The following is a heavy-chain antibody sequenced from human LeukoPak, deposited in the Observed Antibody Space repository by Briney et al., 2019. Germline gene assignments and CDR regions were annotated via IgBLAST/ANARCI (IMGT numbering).Heavy chain of an antibody. V-gene: IGHV3-23*01. D-gene: IGHD5-12*01. CDR2: TSGSGAST. CDR1: GFTFSSYA. J-gene: IGHJ4*02. CDR3: AKDSGEYSGYDLIDY. Sequence: GGSLRLSCAASGFTFSSYAMSWVRQAPGNGLEWVSATSGSGASTYYAASVKGRFTISRDNSKNTLYLQMNSLRAEDTAVYYCAKDSGEYSGYDLIDYWGQGTLVTGSS.